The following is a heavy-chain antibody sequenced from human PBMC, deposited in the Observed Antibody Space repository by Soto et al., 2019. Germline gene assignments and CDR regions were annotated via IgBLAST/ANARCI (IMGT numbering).Heavy chain of an antibody. CDR2: IFSSGTT. CDR3: GRVATPFDYYYAMDV. Sequence: SETLSLTCSVSGDSISSRNKYWIWLCQPPGEGLEWCVYIFSSGTTSYNPSLKSSLTISLDTSEKQFSLKLNSLTAADAAVYYCGRVATPFDYYYAMDVWGQGTTVTVSS. J-gene: IGHJ6*02. V-gene: IGHV4-30-4*08. D-gene: IGHD3-16*01. CDR1: GDSISSRNKY.